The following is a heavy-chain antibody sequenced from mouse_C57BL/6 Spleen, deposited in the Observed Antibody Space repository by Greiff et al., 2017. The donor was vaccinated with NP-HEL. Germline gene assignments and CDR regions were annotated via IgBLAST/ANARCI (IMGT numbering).Heavy chain of an antibody. V-gene: IGHV1-80*01. CDR3: ARGCNYGGGWYFDV. J-gene: IGHJ1*03. Sequence: QVQLKESGAELVKPGASVKISCKASGYAFSSYWMNWVKQRPGKGLEWIGQIYPGDGDTNYNGKFKGKATLTADKSSSTAYMQLSSLTSEDSAVYFCARGCNYGGGWYFDVWGTGTTVTVSS. CDR2: IYPGDGDT. CDR1: GYAFSSYW. D-gene: IGHD2-1*01.